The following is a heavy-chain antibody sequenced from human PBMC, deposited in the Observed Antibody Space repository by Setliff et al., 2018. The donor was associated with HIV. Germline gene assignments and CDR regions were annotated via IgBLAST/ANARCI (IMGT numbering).Heavy chain of an antibody. CDR1: GYTFTSYG. J-gene: IGHJ5*02. Sequence: ASVKVSCKVSGYTFTSYGISWVRQAPGQGLEWMGWISAYNGNTYYAQKLQGRVTMTTDTSTSTAYMELRSLRSDDTAVYYCARLVAAAGKTGWFDPWGQGTLVTVSS. CDR2: ISAYNGNT. CDR3: ARLVAAAGKTGWFDP. V-gene: IGHV1-18*01. D-gene: IGHD6-13*01.